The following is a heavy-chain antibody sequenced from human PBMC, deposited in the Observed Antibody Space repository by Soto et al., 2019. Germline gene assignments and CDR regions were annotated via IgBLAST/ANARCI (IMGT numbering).Heavy chain of an antibody. V-gene: IGHV4-59*01. Sequence: PSETLSITCTVSGGSISSYYWSWIRQPPGKGLEWIGYIYYSGSTNYNPSLKSRVTISVDTSKNQFSLKLSSVTAADTAVYYCARDNAYYDSSGYYYYYGMDVWGQGTTVTVSS. D-gene: IGHD3-22*01. CDR1: GGSISSYY. J-gene: IGHJ6*02. CDR3: ARDNAYYDSSGYYYYYGMDV. CDR2: IYYSGST.